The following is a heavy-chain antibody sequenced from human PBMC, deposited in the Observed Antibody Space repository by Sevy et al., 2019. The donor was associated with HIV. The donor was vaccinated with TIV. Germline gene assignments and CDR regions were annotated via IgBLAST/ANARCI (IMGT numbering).Heavy chain of an antibody. D-gene: IGHD6-13*01. V-gene: IGHV3-9*01. CDR2: ISWNSGSI. CDR1: GFTFDDYA. Sequence: GGSLRLSCAASGFTFDDYAMHWVRQAPGKGLEWVSGISWNSGSIGYADSVKGRFTISRDYAKNSLYLQMNSLRAEDTALYYCAKAPLAAAGNLYSNWFDPWGQGTLVTVSS. J-gene: IGHJ5*02. CDR3: AKAPLAAAGNLYSNWFDP.